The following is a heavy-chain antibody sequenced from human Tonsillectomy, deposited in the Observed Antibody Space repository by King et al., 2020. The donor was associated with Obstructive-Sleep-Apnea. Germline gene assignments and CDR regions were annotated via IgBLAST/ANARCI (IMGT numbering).Heavy chain of an antibody. J-gene: IGHJ6*02. V-gene: IGHV3-30-3*01. CDR2: ISYDGSNK. CDR3: ARGMGDSSEGGDYYYYGMDV. D-gene: IGHD3-22*01. CDR1: GFTFSSYA. Sequence: VQLVESGGGVVQPGRSLRLSCAASGFTFSSYAMHWVRQAPGKGLEWVAVISYDGSNKYYADSVKGRFTISRDNSKNTLYLQMNSLRAADTAVYYCARGMGDSSEGGDYYYYGMDVWGQGTTVTVSS.